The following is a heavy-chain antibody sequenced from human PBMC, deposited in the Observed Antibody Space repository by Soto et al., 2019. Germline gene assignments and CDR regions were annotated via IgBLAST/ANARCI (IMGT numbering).Heavy chain of an antibody. V-gene: IGHV4-34*01. CDR3: ARGGSRVGYCSGGSCYDNYYYYMDV. Sequence: SETLSLTCAVYGGSFSGYYWSWIRQPPGKGLEWIGEINHSGSTNYNPSLKSRVTISVDTSKNQFSLKLSSVTAADTAVYYCARGGSRVGYCSGGSCYDNYYYYMDVWGKGTTVTV. D-gene: IGHD2-15*01. CDR1: GGSFSGYY. CDR2: INHSGST. J-gene: IGHJ6*03.